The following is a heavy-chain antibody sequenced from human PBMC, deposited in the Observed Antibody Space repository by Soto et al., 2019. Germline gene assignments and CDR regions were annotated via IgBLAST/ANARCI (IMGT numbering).Heavy chain of an antibody. J-gene: IGHJ3*02. D-gene: IGHD3-22*01. CDR2: ISAYNGNT. Sequence: ASVKVSCKASGYTFTSYGISWVRQAPGQGLEWMGWISAYNGNTNYAQKLQGRVTMTTDTSTSTAYMELRSLRSDDTAVYYCARVIAYYYDSSGYLGEDAFDIWGQGTMVTVSS. V-gene: IGHV1-18*01. CDR1: GYTFTSYG. CDR3: ARVIAYYYDSSGYLGEDAFDI.